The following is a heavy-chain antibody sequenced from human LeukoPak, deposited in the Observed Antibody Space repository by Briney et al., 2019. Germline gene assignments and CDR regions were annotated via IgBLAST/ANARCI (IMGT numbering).Heavy chain of an antibody. J-gene: IGHJ4*02. V-gene: IGHV3-21*01. D-gene: IGHD2-21*02. Sequence: GGSLRLSCAASGFSFSSYTMNWVRQAPGKGLEWVSIISSSSSYIYYADSVKGRFTISRDNARNALYLQMNSLRVEDTAVYYCARDGRCGGDCYASWGQGTLVTVSS. CDR3: ARDGRCGGDCYAS. CDR2: ISSSSSYI. CDR1: GFSFSSYT.